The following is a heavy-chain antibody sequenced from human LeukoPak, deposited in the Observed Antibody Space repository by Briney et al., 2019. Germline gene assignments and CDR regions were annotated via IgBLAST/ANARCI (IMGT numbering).Heavy chain of an antibody. V-gene: IGHV4-59*01. Sequence: SETLSLTCTVSGGSISNYYWNWIRQPPGEGLEWIGYIYFTGSAIYNPSLKSRLTMSVDTSKNQFSLRLSSVTAADTAVYYYARDIFSCSGGKCYYNDAFDVWGQGTMVTVSS. J-gene: IGHJ3*01. CDR2: IYFTGSA. D-gene: IGHD2-15*01. CDR3: ARDIFSCSGGKCYYNDAFDV. CDR1: GGSISNYY.